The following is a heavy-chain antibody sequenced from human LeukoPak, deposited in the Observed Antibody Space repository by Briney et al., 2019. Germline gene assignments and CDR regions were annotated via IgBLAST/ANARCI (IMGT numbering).Heavy chain of an antibody. CDR1: GFTFSNSA. D-gene: IGHD6-19*01. Sequence: EGSLRLSCAASGFTFSNSAMSWVRQAPGKGLEWVSTLSGSGITTYYADSVKGRFTISRDNSKNTLYLQMNSLRAEDTAVYYCAKGIYSSGWSYFDYWGHGALVTVSS. CDR2: LSGSGITT. V-gene: IGHV3-23*01. J-gene: IGHJ4*01. CDR3: AKGIYSSGWSYFDY.